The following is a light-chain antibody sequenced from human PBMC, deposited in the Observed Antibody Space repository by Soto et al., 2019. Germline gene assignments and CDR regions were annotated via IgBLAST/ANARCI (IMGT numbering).Light chain of an antibody. CDR1: QSISSY. J-gene: IGKJ3*01. V-gene: IGKV1-39*01. CDR2: AAY. Sequence: IQMTQSPSSLSASVGDSVTITCRASQSISSYLHWYQQTPGKAPTLLIYAAYSLHSGVPSRSSGSGSGTDFILTITSLQPEDFATYYCQQSDSTPFAFGPGTKVDIK. CDR3: QQSDSTPFA.